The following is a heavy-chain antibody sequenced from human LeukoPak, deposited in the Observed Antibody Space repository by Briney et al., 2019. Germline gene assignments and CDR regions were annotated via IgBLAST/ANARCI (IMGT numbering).Heavy chain of an antibody. J-gene: IGHJ3*01. CDR2: IYPGDSDT. CDR1: GYTFTSFR. V-gene: IGHV5-51*01. CDR3: ARQIVVPAARAFDV. Sequence: GESLKISCKGSGYTFTSFRIGWVRQMPGEGLEWMGIIYPGDSDTMYSPSFQGQVTISADKSISTAYLQWSSLKASDTAMYYCARQIVVPAARAFDVWGQGTMVTVSS. D-gene: IGHD2-2*01.